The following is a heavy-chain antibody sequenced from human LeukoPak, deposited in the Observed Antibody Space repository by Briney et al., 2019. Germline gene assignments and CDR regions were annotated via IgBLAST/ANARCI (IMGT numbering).Heavy chain of an antibody. CDR1: GLTFSEYT. D-gene: IGHD3-22*01. CDR3: ARGRSDSGAYCYFGS. J-gene: IGHJ4*02. Sequence: QPGRSLRLSCAASGLTFSEYTMHWVRQAPSKGLEWVAVISHDGREIYYADSVKGRFTISRDDSMSTMYLQMNSLRAEDTALYYCARGRSDSGAYCYFGSWGQGTPVTVSS. CDR2: ISHDGREI. V-gene: IGHV3-30*03.